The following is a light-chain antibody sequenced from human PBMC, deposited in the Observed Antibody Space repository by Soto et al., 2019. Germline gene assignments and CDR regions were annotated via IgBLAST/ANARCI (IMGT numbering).Light chain of an antibody. CDR3: NSYTGSSTPYV. V-gene: IGLV2-14*03. J-gene: IGLJ1*01. CDR1: SSDVGSYNY. Sequence: QSVLTQPASVSGSPGQSITISCTGTSSDVGSYNYVSWYQQHPGKAPKLMIYDVSNRPSGVSNRFSGSKSGNTASLTISGLQAEDEADYYCNSYTGSSTPYVFGPGTKLTVL. CDR2: DVS.